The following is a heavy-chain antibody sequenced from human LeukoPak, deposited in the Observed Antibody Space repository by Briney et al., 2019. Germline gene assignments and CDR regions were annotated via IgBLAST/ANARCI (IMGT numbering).Heavy chain of an antibody. D-gene: IGHD3-22*01. V-gene: IGHV3-7*01. Sequence: PGGSLRLSCAASGFTFSRYWMTWVRQAPGKGLEWVANIKEDGSEKNYVDSLKGRFTISRDNAKNSLYLQMTSLRAEDTAVYYCARYYYNDNGYSEDAFDIWGQGTMVTVSS. CDR3: ARYYYNDNGYSEDAFDI. CDR1: GFTFSRYW. J-gene: IGHJ3*02. CDR2: IKEDGSEK.